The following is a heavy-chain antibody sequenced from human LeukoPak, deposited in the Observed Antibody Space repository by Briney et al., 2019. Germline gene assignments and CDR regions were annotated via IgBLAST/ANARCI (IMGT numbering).Heavy chain of an antibody. J-gene: IGHJ4*02. CDR2: IHSGGST. CDR3: ARIAIGYGDNSGGY. V-gene: IGHV3-53*01. Sequence: GGSLRLSCAASGFTVSNNYITWVRQAPGKGLEWVSVIHSGGSTYYADSVKGRFTISRDISKNTLYLQMNSLRAEDTAVYYCARIAIGYGDNSGGYWGQGTLVTVSS. CDR1: GFTVSNNY. D-gene: IGHD4/OR15-4a*01.